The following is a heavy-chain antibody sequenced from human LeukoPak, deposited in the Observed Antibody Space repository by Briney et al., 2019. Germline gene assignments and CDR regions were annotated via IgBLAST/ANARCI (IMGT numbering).Heavy chain of an antibody. CDR2: IHSDGSST. Sequence: GGSLRLSCAASGFTFSSYWMHWVRQAPGKGLVWVSRIHSDGSSTSYADSVKGRFTISRDNAKNTLYLQMNSLRAEDTAVYYCAKDLLVYCGGDCYPDDAFDIWGQGTMVTVSS. CDR1: GFTFSSYW. CDR3: AKDLLVYCGGDCYPDDAFDI. J-gene: IGHJ3*02. D-gene: IGHD2-21*01. V-gene: IGHV3-74*01.